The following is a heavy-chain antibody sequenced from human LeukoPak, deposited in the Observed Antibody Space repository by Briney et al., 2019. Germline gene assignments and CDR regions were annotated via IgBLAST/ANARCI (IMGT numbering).Heavy chain of an antibody. CDR3: ARSRTATKAVAGDYFDY. D-gene: IGHD6-19*01. V-gene: IGHV4-39*07. CDR1: GGSISSSSYY. CDR2: IYYSGST. Sequence: PSETLSLTCTVSGGSISSSSYYWGWIRQPPGKGLEWIGSIYYSGSTYYNPSLKSRVTISVDTSKNQFSLKLSSVTAADTAVYYCARSRTATKAVAGDYFDYWGQGTLVTVSS. J-gene: IGHJ4*02.